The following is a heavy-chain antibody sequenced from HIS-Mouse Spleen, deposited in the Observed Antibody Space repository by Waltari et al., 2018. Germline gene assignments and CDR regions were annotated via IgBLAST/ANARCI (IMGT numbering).Heavy chain of an antibody. CDR1: GGSISSSSYY. CDR3: AREIPYSSSWYDWYFDL. D-gene: IGHD6-13*01. CDR2: IYYSVST. V-gene: IGHV4-39*07. J-gene: IGHJ2*01. Sequence: QLQLQESGPGLVKPSETLSLTCTVSGGSISSSSYYWGWIRQPPGKGLEWIGSIYYSVSTYYTPPLKSRVTISVDTSKNQFSLKLSAVTAADTAVYYCAREIPYSSSWYDWYFDLWGRGTLVTVSS.